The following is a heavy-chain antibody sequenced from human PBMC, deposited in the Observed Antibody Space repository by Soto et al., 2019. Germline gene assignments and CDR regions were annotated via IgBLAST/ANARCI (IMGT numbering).Heavy chain of an antibody. CDR1: GGSIRSDGSY. V-gene: IGHV4-31*11. D-gene: IGHD5-18*01. J-gene: IGHJ4*02. CDR3: ARLAGNRRGYPIAS. CDR2: ISYSGST. Sequence: QVQLQESGPGLVKPSQTLSLTCAVSGGSIRSDGSYWTWIRQLPGGGLEWIGYISYSGSTSYNPSLESRARISVDSSENQFSLRLPSVTAADTAVYYCARLAGNRRGYPIASWGQGTLVTVSS.